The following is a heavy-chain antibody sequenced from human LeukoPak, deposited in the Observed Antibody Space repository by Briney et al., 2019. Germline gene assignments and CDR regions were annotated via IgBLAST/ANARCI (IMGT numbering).Heavy chain of an antibody. CDR2: IRRVPTDL. CDR1: GLTFSDTN. D-gene: IGHD4-17*01. CDR3: ARRARDFGDSHAFDV. J-gene: IGHJ3*01. Sequence: EPGGSLRLSCVASGLTFSDTNLAWIRQAPGKGLEWISYIRRVPTDLYYADSVKGRFTITRDNAKNSLYLQMNSLRAEDTANYYCARRARDFGDSHAFDVWGRGTMVTVSS. V-gene: IGHV3-11*01.